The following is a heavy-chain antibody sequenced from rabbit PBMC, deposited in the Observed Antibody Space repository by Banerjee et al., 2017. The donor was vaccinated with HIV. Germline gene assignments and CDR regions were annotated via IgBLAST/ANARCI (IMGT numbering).Heavy chain of an antibody. J-gene: IGHJ4*01. CDR3: ARDLVAVIGGNFNL. D-gene: IGHD1-1*01. CDR2: INIGTGKS. V-gene: IGHV1S45*01. Sequence: QEQLEESGGGLVTPEGSLTLTCNASGVSLNDKDVMCWVRQAPGKGLEWIASINIGTGKSDYESWAKSLITMTRTSTTTMTQKITRLTAADTATYFGARDLVAVIGGNFNLWGPGTLVTVS. CDR1: GVSLNDKDV.